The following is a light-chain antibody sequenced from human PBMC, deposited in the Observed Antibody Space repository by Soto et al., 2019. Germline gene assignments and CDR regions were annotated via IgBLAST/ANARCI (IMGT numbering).Light chain of an antibody. V-gene: IGKV1-6*01. CDR1: QGIRND. CDR2: AAS. J-gene: IGKJ4*01. CDR3: LQDYNYPLT. Sequence: IQMTQSPSFLSASVGDRVTITCRASQGIRNDLGWYQQKPGKAPKLLIYAASSLQSGVPSRFRGSGSGTDFTLTISSLQPEDFATYYCLQDYNYPLTFGGWNKVDIK.